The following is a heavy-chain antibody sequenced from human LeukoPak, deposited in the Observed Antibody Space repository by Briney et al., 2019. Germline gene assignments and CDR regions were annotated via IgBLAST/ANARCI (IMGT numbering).Heavy chain of an antibody. CDR1: GFSFSDHW. J-gene: IGHJ4*02. D-gene: IGHD3-22*01. V-gene: IGHV3-7*01. CDR3: ARRLRDITMIVVVTPGLDY. Sequence: GGSLRLSCVASGFSFSDHWMNWFRQAPGKGLEWVATIKKDGSEQYYVDSMKGRLTISRDNAKNSVYLQIHNLRAEDTAVYYCARRLRDITMIVVVTPGLDYWGQGTLVTVSS. CDR2: IKKDGSEQ.